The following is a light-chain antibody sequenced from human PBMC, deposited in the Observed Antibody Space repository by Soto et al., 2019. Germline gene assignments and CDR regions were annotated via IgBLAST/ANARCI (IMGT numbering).Light chain of an antibody. V-gene: IGKV3-20*01. Sequence: EVVLTQSPGTLSLSPGERATLSCRASQGVSSSYLAWYQQKPGQAPRLLIYGASSRATGVPVRFSGSGSGTDFTLTISRLEPEDFALYYCQQYGGSPITFGLGTRLEI. CDR2: GAS. J-gene: IGKJ5*01. CDR1: QGVSSSY. CDR3: QQYGGSPIT.